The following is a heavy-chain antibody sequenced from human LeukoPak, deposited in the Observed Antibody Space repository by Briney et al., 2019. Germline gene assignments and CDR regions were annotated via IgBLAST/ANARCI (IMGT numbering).Heavy chain of an antibody. CDR2: INWNGGST. CDR1: GFTFGNYG. V-gene: IGHV3-20*04. CDR3: AKDRDYYDSSGLN. J-gene: IGHJ3*01. Sequence: PGGSLRLSCAASGFTFGNYGMSWVRQAPGKGLEWVSGINWNGGSTGYADSVEGRFTISRDNAKNSLYLQMNSLRAEDTAVYYCAKDRDYYDSSGLNWGQGTMVTVSS. D-gene: IGHD3-22*01.